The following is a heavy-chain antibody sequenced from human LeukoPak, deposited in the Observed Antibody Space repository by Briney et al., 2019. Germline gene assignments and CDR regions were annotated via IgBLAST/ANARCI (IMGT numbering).Heavy chain of an antibody. CDR1: GFTFSSHG. D-gene: IGHD2-2*01. CDR2: IPYDGSDK. V-gene: IGHV3-30*02. J-gene: IGHJ4*02. CDR3: AKGGMADCSSTSCSPPFDY. Sequence: GGSLRLSCAASGFTFSSHGMHWVRQPPGKGLEWVAFIPYDGSDKYYVDSVKGRFTISRYNSKNTLYLQMNSLRPEDTAVYYCAKGGMADCSSTSCSPPFDYWGQGTLVTVSS.